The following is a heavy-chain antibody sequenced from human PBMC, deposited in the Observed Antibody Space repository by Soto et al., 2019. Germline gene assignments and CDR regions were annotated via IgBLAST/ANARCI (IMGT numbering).Heavy chain of an antibody. CDR2: ISAENGDT. V-gene: IGHV1-18*04. D-gene: IGHD2-2*01. CDR3: VREGRTVPAAGDY. CDR1: GYTFSNYG. J-gene: IGHJ4*02. Sequence: GASVKVSCKASGYTFSNYGISWVRQAPGQGLEWMGWISAENGDTKYAQKFQGRVTMTTDTATRTAYMELRILRSDDTAVYYCVREGRTVPAAGDYWGQGTLVTVSS.